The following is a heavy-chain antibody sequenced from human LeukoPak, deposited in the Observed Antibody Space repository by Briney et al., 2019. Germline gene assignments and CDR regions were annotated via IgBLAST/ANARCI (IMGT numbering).Heavy chain of an antibody. CDR1: GGSISSGDYY. V-gene: IGHV4-30-4*08. Sequence: SETLSLTCTVSGGSISSGDYYWSWIRQPPGKGLEWIGYIYYSGSTYYNPSIKSRVTISVDTSKNQFSLKLSSVTAADTAGYYCARSLTSFGVVTDWGQGTLVTVSA. D-gene: IGHD3-3*01. CDR3: ARSLTSFGVVTD. J-gene: IGHJ4*02. CDR2: IYYSGST.